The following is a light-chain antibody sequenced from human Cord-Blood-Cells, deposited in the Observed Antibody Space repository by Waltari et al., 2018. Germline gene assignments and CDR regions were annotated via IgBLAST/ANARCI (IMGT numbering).Light chain of an antibody. CDR1: QSVSSN. V-gene: IGKV3-15*01. CDR3: QQYNNWPLT. Sequence: EIVMTQSLATLSVSPRERATLSCRASQSVSSNLAWYQQKPGQAPRLLIYGASTRDTGIPSRFSGSGSGTDFTLTISSLQSEDFAVYYCQQYNNWPLTFGEGTKVEIK. CDR2: GAS. J-gene: IGKJ4*01.